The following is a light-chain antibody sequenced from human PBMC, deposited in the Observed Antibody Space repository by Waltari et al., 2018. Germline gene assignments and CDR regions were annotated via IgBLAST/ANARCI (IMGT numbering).Light chain of an antibody. CDR3: QQYNNWPPWT. V-gene: IGKV3-15*01. CDR2: GAS. Sequence: ETVMTQSPATLSVSPGERATLSCRTSRTISSNLAWYQQKPGQAPRLLIYGASIRATGVPARFSGSGSGTQFTLTIHSLQSEDFAVYYCQQYNNWPPWTFGQGNKVEIK. CDR1: RTISSN. J-gene: IGKJ1*01.